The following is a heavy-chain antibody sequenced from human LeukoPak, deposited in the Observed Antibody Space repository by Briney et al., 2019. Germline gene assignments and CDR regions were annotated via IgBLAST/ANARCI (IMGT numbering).Heavy chain of an antibody. V-gene: IGHV3-74*01. CDR1: GFTFSDYW. CDR2: INTDGSFT. D-gene: IGHD2-2*01. J-gene: IGHJ4*02. CDR3: AGKAAAYYFVY. Sequence: GGSLRLSCAASGFTFSDYWMHWVRQAPGKGLVWVSRINTDGSFTRYADSVQGRFTISRDNSKNTLYLQMDSLRGEDTAVYYCAGKAAAYYFVYWGQGTLVTVSS.